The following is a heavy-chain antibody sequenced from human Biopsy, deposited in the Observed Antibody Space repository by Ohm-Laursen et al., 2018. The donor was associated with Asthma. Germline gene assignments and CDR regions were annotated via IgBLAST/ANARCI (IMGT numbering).Heavy chain of an antibody. V-gene: IGHV3-53*01. J-gene: IGHJ6*02. Sequence: GSLRLSCSASGFSVSTKYMSWVRQAPGKGLERVSLIYSGDNTYYADSVKGRFTISRDHSKLYLQMNNLRAEDTAVYHCARISRLGYNSLDYGMDVWGQGTTVTVSS. CDR2: IYSGDNT. CDR1: GFSVSTKY. CDR3: ARISRLGYNSLDYGMDV. D-gene: IGHD5-24*01.